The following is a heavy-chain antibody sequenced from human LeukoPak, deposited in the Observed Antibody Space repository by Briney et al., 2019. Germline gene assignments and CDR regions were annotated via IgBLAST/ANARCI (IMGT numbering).Heavy chain of an antibody. J-gene: IGHJ5*02. D-gene: IGHD3-10*01. CDR1: GFNFSDYG. CDR2: IWYDGSYT. V-gene: IGHV3-33*01. CDR3: ARVPSGLAVRGWFGP. Sequence: GGSLRLSCTTSGFNFSDYGMHWVRQSPGKGLEWVAVIWYDGSYTYYSNAVKGRFTISRDISKNTLYLQMNSLRVEDTAVYHCARVPSGLAVRGWFGPWGPGTLVTVSS.